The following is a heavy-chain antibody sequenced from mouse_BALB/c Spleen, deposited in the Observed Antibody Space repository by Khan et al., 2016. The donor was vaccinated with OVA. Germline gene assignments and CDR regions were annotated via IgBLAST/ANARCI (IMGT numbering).Heavy chain of an antibody. CDR2: IYPGTDNS. D-gene: IGHD2-3*01. CDR3: ARYEAFYHCAH. V-gene: IGHV1S132*01. J-gene: IGHJ2*01. Sequence: VQLQQSGAELVRPGASVKLSCKTSGYIFTSYWIHWVKQRSGQGLEWIARIYPGTDNSYYNEKFKDKATLTADKSSSTAYMQLSSLKSEDTDVFFCARYEAFYHCAHWGQGTTLTVSS. CDR1: GYIFTSYW.